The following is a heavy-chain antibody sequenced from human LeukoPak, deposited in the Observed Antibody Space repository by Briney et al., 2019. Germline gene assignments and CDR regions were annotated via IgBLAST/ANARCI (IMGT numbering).Heavy chain of an antibody. D-gene: IGHD3-16*01. CDR1: GFTFSSYW. J-gene: IGHJ6*02. V-gene: IGHV3-7*03. Sequence: GGSLRLSCAASGFTFSSYWMNWARQAPGKGLEWVASINHNGNVNYYVDSVKGRFTISRDNAKNSLHLQMSNLRAEDTAVYFCARGGGLDVWGQGATVTVSS. CDR3: ARGGGLDV. CDR2: INHNGNVN.